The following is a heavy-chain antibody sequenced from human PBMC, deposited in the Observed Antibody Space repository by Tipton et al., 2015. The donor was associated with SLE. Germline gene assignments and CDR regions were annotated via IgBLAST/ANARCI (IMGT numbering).Heavy chain of an antibody. V-gene: IGHV4-59*11. J-gene: IGHJ3*02. Sequence: TLSLTCTVSGGSISSHYWSWIRQPPGKGLKWIGYIYYSGSTNYNPSLKSRVTISVDTSKNQFSLKLSSVTAADTAVYYCERGAVGATSAFDIWGQGTMVTVPS. CDR1: GGSISSHY. CDR2: IYYSGST. D-gene: IGHD1-26*01. CDR3: ERGAVGATSAFDI.